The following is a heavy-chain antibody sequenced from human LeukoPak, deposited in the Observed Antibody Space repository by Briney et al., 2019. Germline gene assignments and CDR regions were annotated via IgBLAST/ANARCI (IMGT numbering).Heavy chain of an antibody. CDR2: IVPIIGTA. J-gene: IGHJ4*02. Sequence: ASVKVSCKASGGTFHSYIVTWVRQARGQGLEWMGGIVPIIGTANYAQKFQGRVTITADDSTSTAYMELRSLRSEDTAIYYCARDQRPSCLGGICYSGDYCGQGTLVTVTS. D-gene: IGHD2-15*01. CDR1: GGTFHSYI. V-gene: IGHV1-69*13. CDR3: ARDQRPSCLGGICYSGDY.